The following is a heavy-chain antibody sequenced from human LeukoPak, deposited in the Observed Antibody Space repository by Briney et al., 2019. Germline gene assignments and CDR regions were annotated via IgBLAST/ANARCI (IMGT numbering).Heavy chain of an antibody. D-gene: IGHD4-17*01. Sequence: PGGSLRLSCAASGFTFSTYAMHWVRQAPGKGLEWVAIISYDESNKYYADSVTGRFTISRDNSKNTLYMQMNSLRAEDTALYYCAKVWGDGDSGSDYYYMDVWGKGTTVTISS. CDR3: AKVWGDGDSGSDYYYMDV. CDR1: GFTFSTYA. J-gene: IGHJ6*03. V-gene: IGHV3-30*04. CDR2: ISYDESNK.